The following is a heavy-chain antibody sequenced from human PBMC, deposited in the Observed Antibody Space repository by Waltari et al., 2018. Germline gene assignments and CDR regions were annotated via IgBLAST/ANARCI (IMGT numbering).Heavy chain of an antibody. CDR3: ASDRQWELQKGWFDP. J-gene: IGHJ5*02. D-gene: IGHD1-26*01. Sequence: QLQLQESGPGLVKPSETLSLTCTVSGGSISSSSYYWGWIRQPPGKGLAWIGSIYYSGSNSYHPFCKSTVTIAVDTSKNQFFLTLSSVTAAGTAVYYCASDRQWELQKGWFDPWGQGTLVTVSS. CDR1: GGSISSSSYY. V-gene: IGHV4-39*07. CDR2: IYYSGSN.